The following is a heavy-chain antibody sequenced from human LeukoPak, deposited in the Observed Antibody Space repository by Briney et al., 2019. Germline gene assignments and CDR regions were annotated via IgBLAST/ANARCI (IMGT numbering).Heavy chain of an antibody. Sequence: SGTLSLTCTVSGGSISSFYWSWIRRSPGKGLEWIGYIYKSATTNYNPSLKSRVTISVDTSKKQFSLKVNSVTAADTAVYFCARGYGDNSGAFDIWGQGTLVTVSS. CDR3: ARGYGDNSGAFDI. V-gene: IGHV4-59*01. CDR2: IYKSATT. CDR1: GGSISSFY. D-gene: IGHD4-23*01. J-gene: IGHJ3*02.